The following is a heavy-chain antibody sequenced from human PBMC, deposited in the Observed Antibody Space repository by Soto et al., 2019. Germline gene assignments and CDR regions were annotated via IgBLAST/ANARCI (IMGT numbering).Heavy chain of an antibody. CDR3: AGTYYYGSGSYYNPPHHGGMDV. J-gene: IGHJ6*02. CDR2: IYYSGST. V-gene: IGHV4-59*08. CDR1: GGSISSYY. D-gene: IGHD3-10*01. Sequence: PSETLSLTCTVSGGSISSYYWSWIRQPPGKGLEWIGYIYYSGSTNYNPSLKSRVTISVDTSKNQFSLKLSSVTAADTAVYYCAGTYYYGSGSYYNPPHHGGMDVWGQGTTVTVSS.